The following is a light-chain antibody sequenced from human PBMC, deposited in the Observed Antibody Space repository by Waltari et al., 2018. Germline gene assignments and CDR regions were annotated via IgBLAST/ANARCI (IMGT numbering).Light chain of an antibody. V-gene: IGLV2-23*02. Sequence: QSALAQPASVSGSPGQSVTISCTGGTTNIGSYNFVSWYQKHPDSAPILIIYEVTQRPSGLFNRFSGSKSGNTASLTISELQAEDEADYYCCSYAGNGTLLFGGGTKLTVL. CDR2: EVT. CDR3: CSYAGNGTLL. CDR1: TTNIGSYNF. J-gene: IGLJ2*01.